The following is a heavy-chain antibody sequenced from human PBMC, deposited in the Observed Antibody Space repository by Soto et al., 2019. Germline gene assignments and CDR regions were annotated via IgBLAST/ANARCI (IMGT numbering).Heavy chain of an antibody. D-gene: IGHD3-22*01. CDR1: GFTFSTYA. J-gene: IGHJ4*02. CDR2: ISSRGGSS. V-gene: IGHV3-23*01. CDR3: ANYQPGYDSSGPLNY. Sequence: EVQLLESGGGLVQPGGSLRLSCAACGFTFSTYALSWVRQAPGKGLEWVSGISSRGGSSYYADSVKGRFTISRENSKNTLYLQMNSLRAENTAVYYCANYQPGYDSSGPLNYWGQGTLVTVSS.